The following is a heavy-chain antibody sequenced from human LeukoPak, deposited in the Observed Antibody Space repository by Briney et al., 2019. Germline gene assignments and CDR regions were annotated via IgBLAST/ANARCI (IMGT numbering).Heavy chain of an antibody. CDR2: IYYSGST. D-gene: IGHD5-24*01. V-gene: IGHV4-59*01. CDR1: GGSISSYY. Sequence: SGTLSLTCTVSGGSISSYYWSWIRQPPGKGLEWIGYIYYSGSTNYNPSLKSRVTISVDTSKNQFSLKLSSVTAADTAVYYCARVIRDGYTHGAFDIWGQGTMVTVSS. CDR3: ARVIRDGYTHGAFDI. J-gene: IGHJ3*02.